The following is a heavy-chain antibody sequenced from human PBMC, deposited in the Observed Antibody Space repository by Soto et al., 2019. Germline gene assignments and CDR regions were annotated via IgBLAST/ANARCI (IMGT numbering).Heavy chain of an antibody. J-gene: IGHJ4*02. CDR2: INHSGST. V-gene: IGHV4-34*01. CDR3: ARDSSSANIDY. Sequence: SETLSLTCAVYGGSFSGYYWSWTRQPPGKGLEWIGEINHSGSTNYNPSLKSRVTISVDTSKNQFSLKLSSVTAADTAVYYCARDSSSANIDYWGQGTLVTVSS. CDR1: GGSFSGYY. D-gene: IGHD6-6*01.